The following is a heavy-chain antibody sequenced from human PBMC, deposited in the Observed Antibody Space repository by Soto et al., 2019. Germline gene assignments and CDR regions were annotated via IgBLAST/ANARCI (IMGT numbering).Heavy chain of an antibody. V-gene: IGHV4-59*01. J-gene: IGHJ4*02. CDR3: ARSWDYYGTFSY. CDR2: IYYSGST. CDR1: CGSISSYY. Sequence: PSETLSLTCTFSCGSISSYYWSWIRQPPGKGLEWIGYIYYSGSTNYNPSLKSRVTISVDTSKNQFSLKLSSVTAADTAVYYCARSWDYYGTFSYWGQGTLVTVSS. D-gene: IGHD3-10*01.